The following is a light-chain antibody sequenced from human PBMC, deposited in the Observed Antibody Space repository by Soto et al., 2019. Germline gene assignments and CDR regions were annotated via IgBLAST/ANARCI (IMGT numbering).Light chain of an antibody. Sequence: QSVLTQPSSVSGSPGQSITISCTGTSSDVGGQKLVSWYQQHPGKAPKVLLYEGSERPSGVSDRFSGSKSGNTASLTISGLQAEDEADYYCCSYAGGTTWVFGGGTKLTVL. CDR3: CSYAGGTTWV. V-gene: IGLV2-23*01. J-gene: IGLJ3*02. CDR1: SSDVGGQKL. CDR2: EGS.